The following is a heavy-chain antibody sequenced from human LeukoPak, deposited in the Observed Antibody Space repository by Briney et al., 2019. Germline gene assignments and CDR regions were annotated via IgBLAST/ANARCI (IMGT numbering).Heavy chain of an antibody. D-gene: IGHD6-6*01. CDR2: IYYSGST. CDR1: GGSISSSSYD. J-gene: IGHJ1*01. Sequence: SETLSLTCTVSGGSISSSSYDWGWIRQPPGKGLEWIGSIYYSGSTYYNPSLKSRVTISVDTSKNQFSLKLSSVTAADTAVYYCARHRRSGSSSSGDHAEYFQHWGQGTLVTVSS. CDR3: ARHRRSGSSSSGDHAEYFQH. V-gene: IGHV4-39*01.